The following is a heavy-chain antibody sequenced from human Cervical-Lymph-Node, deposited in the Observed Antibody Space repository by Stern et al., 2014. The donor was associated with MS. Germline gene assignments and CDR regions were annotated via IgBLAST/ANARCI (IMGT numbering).Heavy chain of an antibody. CDR1: GFTFSSYS. CDR2: ISRSSSYI. Sequence: EVQLVESGGGLVKPGGSLRLSCAASGSSGFTFSSYSMNWVRQAPGKRLEWVSSISRSSSYIYYADSVKGRFTISRDNAKNSLYLQMNSLRAEDTAVYYCARDLTYYDILTGYYQYYFDYWGQGTLVTVSS. CDR3: ARDLTYYDILTGYYQYYFDY. J-gene: IGHJ4*02. V-gene: IGHV3-21*01. D-gene: IGHD3-9*01.